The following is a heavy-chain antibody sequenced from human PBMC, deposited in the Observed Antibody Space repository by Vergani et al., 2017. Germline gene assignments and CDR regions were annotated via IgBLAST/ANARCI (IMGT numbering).Heavy chain of an antibody. CDR2: IHYSGTT. CDR3: ARQVGSNWLPGDY. J-gene: IGHJ4*02. V-gene: IGHV4-39*01. D-gene: IGHD6-13*01. Sequence: QLQLQESGPGLVKPSETLSLTCTVSGGSISSSTYYWGWIRQPPGKGLEWIGSIHYSGTTYYNPSLKSRVTIAVDTSKNQFSLKLSSVTAADTAVYYCARQVGSNWLPGDYWGQGTLVTVSS. CDR1: GGSISSSTYY.